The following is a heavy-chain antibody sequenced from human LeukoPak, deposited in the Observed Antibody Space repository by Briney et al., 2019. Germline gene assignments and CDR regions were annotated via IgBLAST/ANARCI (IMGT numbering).Heavy chain of an antibody. D-gene: IGHD3-9*01. Sequence: SETLSLTCTVSGGSISSSSNNWGWIRQHPGKGLEWIGYIYYSGSTYYNPSLKSRVTISVDTSKNQFSLKLSSVTAADTAVYYCARDPSYYDILTGYYNDYYYGMDVWGQGTTVTVSS. J-gene: IGHJ6*02. V-gene: IGHV4-31*03. CDR3: ARDPSYYDILTGYYNDYYYGMDV. CDR2: IYYSGST. CDR1: GGSISSSSNN.